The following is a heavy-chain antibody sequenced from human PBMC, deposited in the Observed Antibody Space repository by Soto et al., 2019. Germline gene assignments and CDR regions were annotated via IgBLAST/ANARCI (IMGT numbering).Heavy chain of an antibody. V-gene: IGHV3-33*01. D-gene: IGHD6-19*01. CDR3: ARDYGSGWLSRYYFDY. CDR2: IWYDGSNK. J-gene: IGHJ4*02. CDR1: GFTFSSYG. Sequence: GGSLRLSCAASGFTFSSYGMHWVRQAPGKGLEWVAVIWYDGSNKYYADSVKGRFTISRDNSKNTLYLQMNSLRAEDTAVYYCARDYGSGWLSRYYFDYWGQGTLVTVSS.